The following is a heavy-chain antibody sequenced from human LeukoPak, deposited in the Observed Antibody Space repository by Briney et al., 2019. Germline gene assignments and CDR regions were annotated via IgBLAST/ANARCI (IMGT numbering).Heavy chain of an antibody. CDR3: ARVYSSGWSNYFDY. CDR2: IYYSGST. Sequence: SETLSLTCTVSGGSISSYYWSWIRQPPGKGLEWIGYIYYSGSTNYNPSLKSRVTISVDTSKNQFSLKLSSVTAADTAVHYCARVYSSGWSNYFDYWGQGTLVTVSS. J-gene: IGHJ4*02. CDR1: GGSISSYY. D-gene: IGHD6-19*01. V-gene: IGHV4-59*01.